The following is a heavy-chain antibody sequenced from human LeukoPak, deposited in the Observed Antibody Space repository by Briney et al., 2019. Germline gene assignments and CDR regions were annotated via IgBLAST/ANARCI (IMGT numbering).Heavy chain of an antibody. CDR3: ARVSMVRGANAFDI. Sequence: GGSLRLSCAASGFTFSSYYMSWVRQAPGEGLEWVANIKPDGSETYYADSVKGRFTISRDNGKNSLHLQMNSLRAEDTAVYYCARVSMVRGANAFDIWGQGTMVTVSS. J-gene: IGHJ3*02. D-gene: IGHD3-10*01. CDR1: GFTFSSYY. V-gene: IGHV3-7*01. CDR2: IKPDGSET.